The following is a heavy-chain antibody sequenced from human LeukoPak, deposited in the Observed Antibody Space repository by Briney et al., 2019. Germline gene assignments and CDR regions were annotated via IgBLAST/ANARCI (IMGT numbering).Heavy chain of an antibody. Sequence: ASVKVSCKASGYTFTSYDINWVRQATGQGLEGMGWMNPNSGNTGYAQKFQGRVTMTRNTSISTAYMELSSLRSEDTAVYYCARSRRRELLRTYFDYWGQGTLVTVSS. CDR3: ARSRRRELLRTYFDY. D-gene: IGHD1-26*01. V-gene: IGHV1-8*01. CDR1: GYTFTSYD. J-gene: IGHJ4*02. CDR2: MNPNSGNT.